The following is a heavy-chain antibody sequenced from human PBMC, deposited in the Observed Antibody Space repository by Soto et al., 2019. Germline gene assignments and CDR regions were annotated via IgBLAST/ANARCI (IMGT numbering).Heavy chain of an antibody. D-gene: IGHD2-21*02. Sequence: ETLSLTCAVYGGSFSGYYWSWIRQPPGKGLEWIGEINHSGSTNYNPSLKSRVTISVDTSKNQFSLKLTSVTAADTAVYFCARNGMTTGDTWGPGTLVTVSS. CDR2: INHSGST. V-gene: IGHV4-34*01. CDR1: GGSFSGYY. J-gene: IGHJ4*02. CDR3: ARNGMTTGDT.